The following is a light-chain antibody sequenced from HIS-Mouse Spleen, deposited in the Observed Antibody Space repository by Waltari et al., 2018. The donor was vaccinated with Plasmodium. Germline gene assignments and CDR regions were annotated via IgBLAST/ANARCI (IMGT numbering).Light chain of an antibody. CDR3: CSYAGSYTLV. V-gene: IGLV2-11*01. CDR2: DVS. CDR1: SSDVGGYNY. Sequence: QSALTQPRSVSGSPGQSVTLPCPGPSSDVGGYNYVSWYQQPPGKAPTPMIYDVSKRPSGVPDRFSGSKSGNTASLTISGLQAEDEADYYCCSYAGSYTLVFGGGTKLTVL. J-gene: IGLJ2*01.